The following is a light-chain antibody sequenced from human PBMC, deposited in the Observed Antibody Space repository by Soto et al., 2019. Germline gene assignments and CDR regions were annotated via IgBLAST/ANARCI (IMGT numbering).Light chain of an antibody. CDR1: TGAVTSGHY. Sequence: QAVVTQEPSLTVSPGGTVTLTCASSTGAVTSGHYPYWFQQKPGQAPRTLIYDTSNKKSWTPARFSGSLLGGKATLTLSGAPAEDEAGYYRLISYSGNRAWVGGGTQLTVL. CDR3: LISYSGNRAW. J-gene: IGLJ7*01. CDR2: DTS. V-gene: IGLV7-46*01.